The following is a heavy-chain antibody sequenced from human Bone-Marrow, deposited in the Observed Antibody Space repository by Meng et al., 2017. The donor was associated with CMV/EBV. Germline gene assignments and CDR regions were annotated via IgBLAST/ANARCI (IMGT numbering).Heavy chain of an antibody. Sequence: GESLKISCAASGFTFSSYGMHWVRQAPGKGLEWVAVISYDGSNKYYADSVKGRFTISRDNSKNTLYLQMNTLRAEDTAVYYCARRNTIFGVLISYYFDYWGQGTLVTVSS. CDR3: ARRNTIFGVLISYYFDY. CDR1: GFTFSSYG. V-gene: IGHV3-30*19. CDR2: ISYDGSNK. D-gene: IGHD3-3*01. J-gene: IGHJ4*02.